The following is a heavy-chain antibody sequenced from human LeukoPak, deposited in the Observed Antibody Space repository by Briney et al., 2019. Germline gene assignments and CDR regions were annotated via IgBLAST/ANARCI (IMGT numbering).Heavy chain of an antibody. V-gene: IGHV1-2*02. CDR3: ARDPYDSSGYIIDY. CDR1: GYTFSGCY. D-gene: IGHD3-22*01. J-gene: IGHJ4*02. CDR2: INPNSGGT. Sequence: GASVKVSCKASGYTFSGCYMHWVRQAPGQGLEWMGWINPNSGGTKYAQKFQGRVTMTRDTPISTAYMELSRLRSDDTAVYYCARDPYDSSGYIIDYWGQGTLVTVSS.